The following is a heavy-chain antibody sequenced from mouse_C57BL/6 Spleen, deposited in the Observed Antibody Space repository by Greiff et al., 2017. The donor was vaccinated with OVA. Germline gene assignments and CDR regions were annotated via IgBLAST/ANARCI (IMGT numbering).Heavy chain of an antibody. CDR1: GFSLTSYG. D-gene: IGHD6-1*01. J-gene: IGHJ4*01. V-gene: IGHV2-5*01. Sequence: QVHVKQSGPGLVQPSQSLSITCTVSGFSLTSYGVHWVRQSPGKGLEWLGVIWRGGSTDYNAAFMSRLSITKDNSKSHVFFKMTSLQADDTAIYSSAKKSRNNEDYYAMGYWGEGTSVTASS. CDR2: IWRGGST. CDR3: AKKSRNNEDYYAMGY.